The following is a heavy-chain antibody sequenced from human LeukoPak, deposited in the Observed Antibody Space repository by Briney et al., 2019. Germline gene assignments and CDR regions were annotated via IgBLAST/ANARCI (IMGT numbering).Heavy chain of an antibody. D-gene: IGHD3-22*01. V-gene: IGHV3-48*01. CDR3: ARGAYYYED. CDR1: GFTFSSHS. Sequence: GGSLRLSCAASGFTFSSHSMNWVRQAPGKGLEWVSYISSSSSTIYYADSVKGRFTISRDNAKNSLYLQMSSLRAEDTAVYYCARGAYYYEDWGQGTLVTVSS. J-gene: IGHJ4*02. CDR2: ISSSSSTI.